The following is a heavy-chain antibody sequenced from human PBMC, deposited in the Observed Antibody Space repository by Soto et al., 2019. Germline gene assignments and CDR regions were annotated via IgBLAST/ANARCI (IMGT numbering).Heavy chain of an antibody. CDR1: GGAFSDYA. J-gene: IGHJ6*02. V-gene: IGHV1-69*12. D-gene: IGHD2-15*01. CDR3: ASWLKGPDIGHYYSGMDV. Sequence: QVQLVQSGAEVKKPGSSVKVSCKASGGAFSDYAFSWVRQAPGQGLEWLGGIMPIFRAPDYAQKFQGRVTITAYEFTRTDYMEMNSLRSEDTAVYYCASWLKGPDIGHYYSGMDVWCQGTTVTVS. CDR2: IMPIFRAP.